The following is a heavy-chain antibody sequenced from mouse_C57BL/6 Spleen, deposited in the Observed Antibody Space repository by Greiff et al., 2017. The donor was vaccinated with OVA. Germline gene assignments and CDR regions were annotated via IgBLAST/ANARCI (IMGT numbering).Heavy chain of an antibody. J-gene: IGHJ3*01. D-gene: IGHD2-4*01. CDR3: ARSYDYDRSWFAY. CDR2: IYPGDGDT. CDR1: GYAFTNYL. V-gene: IGHV1-54*01. Sequence: VQLQQSGAELVRPGTSVKVSCKASGYAFTNYLIEWVKQRPGQGLEWIGRIYPGDGDTNYNGKFKGKATLTADKSSSTAYMQLSSLTSEDSAVYFCARSYDYDRSWFAYWGQGTLVTVSA.